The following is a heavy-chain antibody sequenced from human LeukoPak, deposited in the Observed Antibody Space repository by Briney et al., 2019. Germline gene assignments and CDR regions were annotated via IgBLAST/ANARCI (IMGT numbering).Heavy chain of an antibody. J-gene: IGHJ4*02. CDR1: GFTVSSNY. V-gene: IGHV3-66*01. Sequence: GGSLRLSCAASGFTVSSNYMSWVRQAPGKGLEWVSVIYSGGSTYYADSVKGRFTISRDNSKNTLYLQMNSLRAEDTAVYYCAAGYSSGWYYFDYWGQGTLVTVSS. D-gene: IGHD6-19*01. CDR2: IYSGGST. CDR3: AAGYSSGWYYFDY.